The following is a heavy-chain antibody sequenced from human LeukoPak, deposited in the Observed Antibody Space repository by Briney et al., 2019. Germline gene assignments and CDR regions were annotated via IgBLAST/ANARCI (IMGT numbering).Heavy chain of an antibody. V-gene: IGHV3-23*01. CDR1: GFTFSGYA. J-gene: IGHJ6*02. CDR2: ISGSGGST. Sequence: GESLRLSCAASGFTFSGYAMSWVRQAPGRWLECVSVISGSGGSTSYADSVKGRFTISRDNSKNTLYLQMNSLRAEDTAVYYCAKYLTARGPPYALDVWGQGTTVTVSS. CDR3: AKYLTARGPPYALDV. D-gene: IGHD1-14*01.